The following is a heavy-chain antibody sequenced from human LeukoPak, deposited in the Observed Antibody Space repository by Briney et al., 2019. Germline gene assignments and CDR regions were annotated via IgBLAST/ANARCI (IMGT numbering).Heavy chain of an antibody. Sequence: GASVKVSCKASGYTFTSYYMHWVRQAPGQGLEWMGIINPSGGSTSYAQKFQGRVTMTADTTTSTAYMELRSLRSDDTAVYYCAIYQPELHYDILTGLDYWGQGTLVTVSS. J-gene: IGHJ4*02. D-gene: IGHD3-9*01. V-gene: IGHV1-46*01. CDR1: GYTFTSYY. CDR3: AIYQPELHYDILTGLDY. CDR2: INPSGGST.